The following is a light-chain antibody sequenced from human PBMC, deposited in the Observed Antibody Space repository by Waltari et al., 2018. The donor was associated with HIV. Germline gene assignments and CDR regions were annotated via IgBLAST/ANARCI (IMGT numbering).Light chain of an antibody. Sequence: IVLTQSPGTLSLSPGERATISCWASQSVYNSYLAWYQQKPGQAPRLLIYDASIRATGIPDRFSGSASGTDFTLTISRLEPEDFAVYYCQQYGSSPYTFGPGTTVDIK. CDR2: DAS. CDR3: QQYGSSPYT. J-gene: IGKJ3*01. CDR1: QSVYNSY. V-gene: IGKV3-20*01.